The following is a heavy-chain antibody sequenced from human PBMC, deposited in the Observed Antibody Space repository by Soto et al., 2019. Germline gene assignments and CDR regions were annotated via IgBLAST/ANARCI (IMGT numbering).Heavy chain of an antibody. CDR2: IIPIFGTA. J-gene: IGHJ4*02. CDR3: ARDRPWLGFDY. Sequence: QVQLVQSGAEVKKPGSSVKVSCKASGGTFSSYAISWVRQAPGQGLEWMGGIIPIFGTANYAQKFQGRVQINADESPSTAYSELSSLRSEDTGVYYCARDRPWLGFDYLGQGNLVTVFS. CDR1: GGTFSSYA. D-gene: IGHD6-19*01. V-gene: IGHV1-69*01.